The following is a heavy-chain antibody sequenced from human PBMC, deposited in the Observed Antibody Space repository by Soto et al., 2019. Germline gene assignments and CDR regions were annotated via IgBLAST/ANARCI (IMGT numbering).Heavy chain of an antibody. CDR1: GYDFTTYG. CDR3: ARGRYGDY. Sequence: QVHLVQSGAEVKKPGASVKVSCKGSGYDFTTYGITWVRQAPGQGLEWMAWISAHNGNTDYAQQLQGRATVTRDASTSPAYMELRSLRSDDTAVYYCARGRYGDYWGQGALVTVSS. D-gene: IGHD1-1*01. V-gene: IGHV1-18*01. J-gene: IGHJ4*02. CDR2: ISAHNGNT.